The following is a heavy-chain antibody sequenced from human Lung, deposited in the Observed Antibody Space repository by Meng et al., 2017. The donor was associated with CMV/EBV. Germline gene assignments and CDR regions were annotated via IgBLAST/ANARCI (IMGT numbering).Heavy chain of an antibody. CDR3: AREAGRDGYATPKFDY. Sequence: QVQLQESGPGLVKPSQTLSLTCTVSCGSIGSGGYYWSWIRQHPGKGLEWIGYIYYTGSTFYNPSLKSRVTISVDTSKNQFSLKLIPATAADTAVYYCAREAGRDGYATPKFDYWGQGTLVTVSS. CDR2: IYYTGST. CDR1: CGSIGSGGYY. D-gene: IGHD5-24*01. V-gene: IGHV4-31*03. J-gene: IGHJ4*02.